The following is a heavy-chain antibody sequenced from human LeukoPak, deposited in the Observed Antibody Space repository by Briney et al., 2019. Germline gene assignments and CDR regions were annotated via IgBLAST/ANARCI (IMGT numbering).Heavy chain of an antibody. CDR1: GFTFSSYS. Sequence: GGSLRLSCAASGFTFSSYSMNWVRQAPGKGLEWVSYISSSSSTIYYADSVKGRFTISRDNAKNSLYLQMNSLRAEDTAVYYCAREGWEGYCSGGSCYRAFDIWGQGTMVTVSS. D-gene: IGHD2-15*01. CDR3: AREGWEGYCSGGSCYRAFDI. J-gene: IGHJ3*02. V-gene: IGHV3-48*04. CDR2: ISSSSSTI.